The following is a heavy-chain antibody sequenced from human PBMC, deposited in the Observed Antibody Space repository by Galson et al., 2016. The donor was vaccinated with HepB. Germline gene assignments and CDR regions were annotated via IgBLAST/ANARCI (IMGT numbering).Heavy chain of an antibody. CDR3: AKGAPYYYDSSGYYGPGDF. Sequence: SLRLSCAASGFTFSSFAMTWVRQAPGKGLEWVSTILRSGSSTYNADSVKGRFTISRDDSKNTLFLQMNSLRAEDTARYFCAKGAPYYYDSSGYYGPGDFWGQGTQVTVSS. CDR2: ILRSGSST. D-gene: IGHD3-22*01. CDR1: GFTFSSFA. V-gene: IGHV3-23*01. J-gene: IGHJ4*02.